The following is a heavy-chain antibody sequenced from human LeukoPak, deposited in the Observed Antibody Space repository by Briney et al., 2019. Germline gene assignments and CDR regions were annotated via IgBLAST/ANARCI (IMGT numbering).Heavy chain of an antibody. V-gene: IGHV3-11*04. D-gene: IGHD5-18*01. J-gene: IGHJ4*02. CDR2: ISSSGSTI. Sequence: PAGPLRLSCAASGFTFSDYYMSWIRQAPGKGLEWVSYISSSGSTIYYADSVKGRFTISRDNAKNSLYLQMNSLRAEDTAVYYCASPGLWSAQTLGFDYWGQGTLVTVS. CDR1: GFTFSDYY. CDR3: ASPGLWSAQTLGFDY.